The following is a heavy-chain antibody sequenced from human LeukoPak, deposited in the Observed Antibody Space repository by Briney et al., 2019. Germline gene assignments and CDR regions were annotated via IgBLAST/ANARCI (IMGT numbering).Heavy chain of an antibody. J-gene: IGHJ5*02. V-gene: IGHV3-21*01. CDR1: GFTLSTYA. D-gene: IGHD3-10*01. CDR2: TSSSDAGT. CDR3: ARDRAYYGSGSGTRKFDP. Sequence: GGSLRLSCAASGFTLSTYAMSWVRKTPGKGLEWDAATSSSDAGTYHADSVKGRFTISRDNAKNSLYLQMNSLRAEDTAVYYCARDRAYYGSGSGTRKFDPWGQGTLVTVSS.